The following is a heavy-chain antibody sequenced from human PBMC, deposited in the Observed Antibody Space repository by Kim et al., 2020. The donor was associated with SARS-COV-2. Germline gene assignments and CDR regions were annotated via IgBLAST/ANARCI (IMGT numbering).Heavy chain of an antibody. Sequence: RKSRVTISVDTSKNQFSLKLSSVTAAGTAVYYCARDRGTGGGYYYGMDVWGQGTTVTVSS. V-gene: IGHV4-59*01. D-gene: IGHD3-10*01. J-gene: IGHJ6*02. CDR3: ARDRGTGGGYYYGMDV.